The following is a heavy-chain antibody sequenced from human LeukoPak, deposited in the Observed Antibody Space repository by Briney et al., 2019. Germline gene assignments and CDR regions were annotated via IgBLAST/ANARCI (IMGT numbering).Heavy chain of an antibody. J-gene: IGHJ4*02. Sequence: GGSLRLSCAASGFTFRTYSMNWVRQAPGKGLEWVASISKSSTYIYYADSVKGRFTISRDNSNNSLYLQMNSLGVDETVVYYCERGSGAHYWGQGTLLIVSS. CDR2: ISKSSTYI. D-gene: IGHD3-10*01. CDR1: GFTFRTYS. CDR3: ERGSGAHY. V-gene: IGHV3-21*01.